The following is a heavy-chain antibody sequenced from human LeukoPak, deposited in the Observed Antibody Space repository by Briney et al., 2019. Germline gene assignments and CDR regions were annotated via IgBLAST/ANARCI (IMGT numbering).Heavy chain of an antibody. CDR1: GFTFSSYA. J-gene: IGHJ5*02. CDR3: ARDLEDCSGGSCYSSFDP. V-gene: IGHV3-30-3*01. D-gene: IGHD2-15*01. Sequence: HPGGSLRLSCAASGFTFSSYAMHWVRQAPGKGLGGVAVISYDGSNKYYADSVKGRFPTSRDNSKNTLYMQMNSLRAEDTAVYYCARDLEDCSGGSCYSSFDPWGQGTLVTVSS. CDR2: ISYDGSNK.